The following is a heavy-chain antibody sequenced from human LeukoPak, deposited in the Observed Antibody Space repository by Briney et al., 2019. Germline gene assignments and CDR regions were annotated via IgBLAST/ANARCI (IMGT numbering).Heavy chain of an antibody. V-gene: IGHV4-59*08. Sequence: SETLSLTCTVSGGSISDYYWSWIRQPPGKGLEWIGYIYYSGITNYNPSLKTRVTILVDTSKNQFSLKLSSVTAADTAVYYCAAITMVRGVIINPLDYWGQGTLVTVSS. CDR2: IYYSGIT. CDR3: AAITMVRGVIINPLDY. D-gene: IGHD3-10*01. CDR1: GGSISDYY. J-gene: IGHJ4*02.